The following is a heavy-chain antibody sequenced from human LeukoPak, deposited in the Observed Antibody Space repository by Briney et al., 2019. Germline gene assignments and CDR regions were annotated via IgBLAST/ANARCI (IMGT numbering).Heavy chain of an antibody. V-gene: IGHV4-34*01. CDR3: ARGRYTLIWLQYYYYGMDV. CDR1: GGSFSGYY. D-gene: IGHD5-18*01. CDR2: NNHSGST. Sequence: PSETLSLTCAVYGGSFSGYYWSWIRQPPGKGLEWIGENNHSGSTNYNPSLKSLVTISVDTSKNQFSLKLSSVTAVDTAVYYCARGRYTLIWLQYYYYGMDVWGQGTTVTVSS. J-gene: IGHJ6*02.